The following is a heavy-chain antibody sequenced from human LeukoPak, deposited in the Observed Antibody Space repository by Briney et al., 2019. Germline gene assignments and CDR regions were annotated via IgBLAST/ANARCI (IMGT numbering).Heavy chain of an antibody. V-gene: IGHV5-51*01. CDR3: AKFHYYYGSGIFDAFDI. CDR2: IYPGDSDT. D-gene: IGHD3-10*01. CDR1: GYAFISNW. J-gene: IGHJ3*02. Sequence: GASLKISFKGSGYAFISNWIGWVRQMPGKGVEGMGIIYPGDSDTRYTPSFQAQVTISADKSISTAYLQWTSLRASDTAMYYCAKFHYYYGSGIFDAFDIWGQGTMVTVSS.